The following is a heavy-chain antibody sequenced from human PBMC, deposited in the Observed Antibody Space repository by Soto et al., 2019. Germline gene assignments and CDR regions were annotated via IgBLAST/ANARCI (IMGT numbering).Heavy chain of an antibody. V-gene: IGHV3-66*01. CDR2: IYSGGST. J-gene: IGHJ6*02. CDR1: GFTVSSNY. CDR3: ARDHPFRQQLRIYYGMDV. D-gene: IGHD6-13*01. Sequence: PGGSLRLSCAASGFTVSSNYMSWVRQAPGKGLEWVSVIYSGGSTYYADSVKGRFTISRDNSKNTLYLQMNSLRAEDTAVYYCARDHPFRQQLRIYYGMDVWGQGTTVTVSS.